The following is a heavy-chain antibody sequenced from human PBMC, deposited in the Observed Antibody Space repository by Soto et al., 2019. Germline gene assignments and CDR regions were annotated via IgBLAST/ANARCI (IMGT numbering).Heavy chain of an antibody. V-gene: IGHV4-34*01. CDR2: INHSGST. J-gene: IGHJ4*02. D-gene: IGHD6-6*01. CDR1: GGSFSGYY. Sequence: SETLSLTCAVYGGSFSGYYWSWIRQPPGKGLEWIGEINHSGSTNYNPSLKSRVTISVDTSKNQFSLKLSSVTAADTAVYYCARGGGRWASQYSSSSRTFDYWGQGTLVTVSS. CDR3: ARGGGRWASQYSSSSRTFDY.